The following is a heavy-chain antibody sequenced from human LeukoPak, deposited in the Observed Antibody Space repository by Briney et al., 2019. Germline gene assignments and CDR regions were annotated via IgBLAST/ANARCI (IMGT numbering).Heavy chain of an antibody. D-gene: IGHD3-22*01. J-gene: IGHJ3*02. V-gene: IGHV3-30-3*01. CDR3: ARDMDYDSSGYLPDDAFDI. CDR1: GFTFSSYA. Sequence: GGSLRLSCAASGFTFSSYAMHWVRQAPGKGLEWVAVISYDGSNKYYADSVRGRFTISRDSSKNTLYLQMNSLRAEDTAVYYCARDMDYDSSGYLPDDAFDIWGQGTMVTVSS. CDR2: ISYDGSNK.